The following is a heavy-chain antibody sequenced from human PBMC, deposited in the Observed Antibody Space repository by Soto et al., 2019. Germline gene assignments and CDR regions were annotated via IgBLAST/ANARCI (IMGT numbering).Heavy chain of an antibody. V-gene: IGHV4-4*02. D-gene: IGHD3-10*01. J-gene: IGHJ3*02. CDR3: ASKFGELLADAFDI. CDR1: NASISSRKW. CDR2: IYQSGSI. Sequence: SETLSLTCTVSNASISSRKWWTWVRQTPGKGLEWIGEIYQSGSINHNPSLKSRVTMSVDKSNNQFSLKMTSVTAAVTAVYYCASKFGELLADAFDIWGQGTVVTVSS.